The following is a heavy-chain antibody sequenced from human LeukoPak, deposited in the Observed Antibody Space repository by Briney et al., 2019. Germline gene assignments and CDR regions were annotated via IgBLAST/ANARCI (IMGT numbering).Heavy chain of an antibody. CDR2: IWYDGSNK. V-gene: IGHV3-33*01. J-gene: IGHJ4*02. CDR1: GFTFSSYG. Sequence: PGRSLRLSCAASGFTFSSYGMHWVRQAPGKGLEWVAVIWYDGSNKYYADSVKGRFTISRDNSKNTLYLQMNSLRAEDTAVYYCTTEGSPSRIFDYWGQGTLVTVSS. CDR3: TTEGSPSRIFDY. D-gene: IGHD6-6*01.